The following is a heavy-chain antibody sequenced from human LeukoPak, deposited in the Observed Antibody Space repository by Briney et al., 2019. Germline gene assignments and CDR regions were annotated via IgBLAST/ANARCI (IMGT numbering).Heavy chain of an antibody. J-gene: IGHJ3*02. D-gene: IGHD1-26*01. Sequence: SETLSLTRAVYGGSFSGYYWSWIRQPPGKGLEWIGEINHSGSTNYNPSLKSRVTISVDASKNQFSLKLSSVTAADTAVYYCARGGGSYPIDAFDIWGQGTMVTVSS. CDR3: ARGGGSYPIDAFDI. V-gene: IGHV4-34*01. CDR1: GGSFSGYY. CDR2: INHSGST.